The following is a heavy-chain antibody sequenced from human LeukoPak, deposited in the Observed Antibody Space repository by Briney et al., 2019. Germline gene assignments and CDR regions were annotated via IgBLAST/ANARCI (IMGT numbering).Heavy chain of an antibody. V-gene: IGHV3-30-3*01. Sequence: PGGSLRLSCAASGFTFSSYAMHWVRQAPGKGLEWVAVISYDGNNKYYADSVKGRFTISRDNSKNTLYLQMNSLRGEDTAVYYCARGLYSGSQRAYFDYWGQGTLVTVSS. CDR2: ISYDGNNK. CDR1: GFTFSSYA. D-gene: IGHD1-26*01. J-gene: IGHJ4*02. CDR3: ARGLYSGSQRAYFDY.